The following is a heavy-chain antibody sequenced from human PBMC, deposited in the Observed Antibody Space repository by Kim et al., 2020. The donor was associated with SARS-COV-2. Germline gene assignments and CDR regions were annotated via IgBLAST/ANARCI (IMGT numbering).Heavy chain of an antibody. J-gene: IGHJ4*02. Sequence: ASVKVSCKASGYTFTGYYMHWVRQAPGQGLEWMGWINPNSGGTNYAQKFQGRVTMTRDTSISTAYMELSRLRSDDTAVYYCARDAPGPAATDIFDYWGQGTLVTVSS. CDR2: INPNSGGT. D-gene: IGHD2-2*01. CDR3: ARDAPGPAATDIFDY. CDR1: GYTFTGYY. V-gene: IGHV1-2*02.